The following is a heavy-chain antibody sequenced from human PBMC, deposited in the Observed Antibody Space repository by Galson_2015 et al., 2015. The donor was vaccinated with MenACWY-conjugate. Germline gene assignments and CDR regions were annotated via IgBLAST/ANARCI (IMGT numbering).Heavy chain of an antibody. Sequence: SLRLSCAASGFTVSSNYMSWVRQAPGKGLEWVAVIYSGGSTYYADSVKGRFTISRDSSKSTLYVQMNSLTTDDTAVYYCARAIEYCSGGSCYPNAFDIWGQGTMVTVSS. D-gene: IGHD2-15*01. CDR2: IYSGGST. V-gene: IGHV3-66*02. CDR1: GFTVSSNY. CDR3: ARAIEYCSGGSCYPNAFDI. J-gene: IGHJ3*02.